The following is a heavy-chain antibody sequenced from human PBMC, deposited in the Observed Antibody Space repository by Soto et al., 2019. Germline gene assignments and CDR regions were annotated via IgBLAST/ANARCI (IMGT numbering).Heavy chain of an antibody. V-gene: IGHV1-3*01. D-gene: IGHD2-8*02. CDR2: IDAGNGDT. CDR1: GYIFTSFT. Sequence: QVQLVQSGAELKRPGASVRLSCKASGYIFTSFTLHWVRQAPGQRPEWMGWIDAGNGDTKSSLKFQGRVYFTRDTLATTAYMDLSHLTSEDTAMYYCARRGRVAYCTADCLHALHVWGQGTMVTVSA. J-gene: IGHJ3*01. CDR3: ARRGRVAYCTADCLHALHV.